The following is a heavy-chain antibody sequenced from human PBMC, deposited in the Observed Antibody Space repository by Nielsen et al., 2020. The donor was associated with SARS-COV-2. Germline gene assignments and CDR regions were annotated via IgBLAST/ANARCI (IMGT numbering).Heavy chain of an antibody. CDR2: IKQDGSEK. Sequence: GESLKISCAASGFTFSSYWMSWVRQAPGKGLEWVANIKQDGSEKYYVDSVKGRFTISRDNARNSLYLQMDSLRAGDTAVYYCARVIHGYGMDVWGQGTTVIVSS. CDR1: GFTFSSYW. V-gene: IGHV3-7*03. J-gene: IGHJ6*02. D-gene: IGHD5-18*01. CDR3: ARVIHGYGMDV.